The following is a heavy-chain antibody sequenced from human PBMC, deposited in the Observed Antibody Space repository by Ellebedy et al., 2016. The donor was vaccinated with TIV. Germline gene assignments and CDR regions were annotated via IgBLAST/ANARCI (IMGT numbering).Heavy chain of an antibody. V-gene: IGHV4-39*01. CDR1: GGPISRSSYY. CDR2: IHYSGTT. J-gene: IGHJ6*02. Sequence: MPGGSLRLSCAVSGGPISRSSYYWGWIRQPPGKGLEWIGNIHYSGTTYYSPSLNSRVTISVDTSNNQFSLKLSSVTAADTAVYYCARQRRYYDWSMDVWGQGTTVTVSS. CDR3: ARQRRYYDWSMDV. D-gene: IGHD3-9*01.